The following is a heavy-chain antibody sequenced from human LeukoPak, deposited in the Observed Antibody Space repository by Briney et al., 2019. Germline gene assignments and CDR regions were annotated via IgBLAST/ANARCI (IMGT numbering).Heavy chain of an antibody. Sequence: SETLSVTCTVSGGSISSHYWSWIRQPPGKGLEWIGYIYYSGSTNYNPSLKRRVTISVDTSKNQFSLKLSSVTAAETAVYYCARRGDSRSTDVSVDSWGQGTLVTV. D-gene: IGHD3-16*01. J-gene: IGHJ4*02. CDR3: ARRGDSRSTDVSVDS. CDR2: IYYSGST. CDR1: GGSISSHY. V-gene: IGHV4-59*11.